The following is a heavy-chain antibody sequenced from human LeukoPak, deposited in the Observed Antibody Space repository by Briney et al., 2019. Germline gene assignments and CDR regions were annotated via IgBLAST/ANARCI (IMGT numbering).Heavy chain of an antibody. CDR2: IYYSGST. CDR3: ARRISNNWIFDY. CDR1: GGSISSGGYY. Sequence: PSQTLSLTCTASGGSISSGGYYWSWIRQHPGKGLEWIGYIYYSGSTYYNPSLKNRVTISVDTSKNQFSLKLSSVTAADTAVYYCARRISNNWIFDYWGQGTLVTVSS. V-gene: IGHV4-31*03. J-gene: IGHJ4*02. D-gene: IGHD1-1*01.